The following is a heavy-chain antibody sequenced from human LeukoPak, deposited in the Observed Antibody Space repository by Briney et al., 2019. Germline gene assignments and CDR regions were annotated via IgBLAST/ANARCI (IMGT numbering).Heavy chain of an antibody. CDR1: GYSFSTYW. Sequence: GESLKISCKGSGYSFSTYWIGWVRQMPGKGLEWMGIIYPRDSDIRYSPSFQGQVTISADKSISTAYLQWSSLKASDTAMYYCARTRGFSELLYADYWGQGTLVTVSS. CDR3: ARTRGFSELLYADY. D-gene: IGHD3-10*01. V-gene: IGHV5-51*01. J-gene: IGHJ4*02. CDR2: IYPRDSDI.